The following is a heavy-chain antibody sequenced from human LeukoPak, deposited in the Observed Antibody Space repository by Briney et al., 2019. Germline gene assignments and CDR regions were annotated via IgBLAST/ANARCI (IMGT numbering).Heavy chain of an antibody. D-gene: IGHD3-10*01. V-gene: IGHV3-33*03. Sequence: GTPLRLSCTASGFNFGIYGMHWVRQAPGKGLEWVAVMWDDGTNEYYVESVKGRFTISRDNGKRTLYLQMNSLRVEDTAVYYCAKSELVRGVGTYNWGQGTLVTVSS. CDR3: AKSELVRGVGTYN. CDR1: GFNFGIYG. CDR2: MWDDGTNE. J-gene: IGHJ4*02.